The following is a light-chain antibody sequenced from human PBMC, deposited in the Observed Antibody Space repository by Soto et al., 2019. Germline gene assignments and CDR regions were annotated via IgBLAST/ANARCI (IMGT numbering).Light chain of an antibody. CDR2: AAN. J-gene: IGKJ2*01. CDR1: QSINNY. Sequence: DIQMTQFPSSLSASVRDRVTITCRASQSINNYLNWYQQIPGKAPKLLIYAANNLPSGVPSRFSGRGSGTVVTLTITGLQPEDFATYHWQQSSNSPPTFGQGTKLEL. CDR3: QQSSNSPPT. V-gene: IGKV1-39*01.